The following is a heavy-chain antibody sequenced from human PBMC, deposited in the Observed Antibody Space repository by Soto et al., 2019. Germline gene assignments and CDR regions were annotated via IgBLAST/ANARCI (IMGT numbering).Heavy chain of an antibody. V-gene: IGHV4-4*02. J-gene: IGHJ4*02. CDR2: IYHSGRT. CDR3: ARDKITGLFDY. D-gene: IGHD2-8*02. Sequence: PSETLSLTCAVSRGSIISSNFWSWVRQSPGRGLEWIGEIYHSGRTNYNPSLKSRVTISVDTSKNQFSLKLTSVTAADTAVYYCARDKITGLFDYWGQGTLVTVSS. CDR1: RGSIISSNF.